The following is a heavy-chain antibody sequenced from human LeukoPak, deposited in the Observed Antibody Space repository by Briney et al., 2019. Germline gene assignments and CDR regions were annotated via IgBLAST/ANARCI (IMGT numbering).Heavy chain of an antibody. CDR1: GFTFSSYA. D-gene: IGHD6-13*01. CDR3: AKPGYSSSWYDP. J-gene: IGHJ5*02. V-gene: IGHV3-23*01. CDR2: ISGSGGST. Sequence: GGSLRLSCAASGFTFSSYAMSWVRQAPGKGLEWVSAISGSGGSTYYADSVKGRFTISRDNSKNTPYLQMNSLRAEDTAVYYCAKPGYSSSWYDPWGQGTLVTVSS.